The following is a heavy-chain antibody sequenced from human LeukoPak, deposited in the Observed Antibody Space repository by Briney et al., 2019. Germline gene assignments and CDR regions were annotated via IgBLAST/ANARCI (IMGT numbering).Heavy chain of an antibody. CDR1: GGSISSHY. CDR2: IYYSGST. CDR3: ARIPWGYYYGSGSSGSGYYYYMDV. Sequence: SETLSLTCTVSGGSISSHYWSWIRQPPGKGLEWIGYIYYSGSTNYNPSLKSRVTISVDTSKNQFSLKLSSVTAADTAVYYCARIPWGYYYGSGSSGSGYYYYMDVWGKGTTVTISS. J-gene: IGHJ6*03. D-gene: IGHD3-10*01. V-gene: IGHV4-59*11.